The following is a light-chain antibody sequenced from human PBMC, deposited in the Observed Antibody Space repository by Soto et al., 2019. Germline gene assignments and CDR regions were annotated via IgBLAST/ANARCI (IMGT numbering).Light chain of an antibody. CDR1: QSIVRL. Sequence: DIQMTQSPSTLSASVEDRVTITCRASQSIVRLLAWYQQKPGKAPNLLIYDASTVKSGVPSRFSGSGSGTEFTLTISSLQPDDFATYYCQQYDTYPWTFGQGTKVDIK. CDR2: DAS. J-gene: IGKJ1*01. CDR3: QQYDTYPWT. V-gene: IGKV1-5*01.